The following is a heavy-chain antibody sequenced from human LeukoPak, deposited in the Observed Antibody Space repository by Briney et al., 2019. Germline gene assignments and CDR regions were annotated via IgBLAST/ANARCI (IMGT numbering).Heavy chain of an antibody. CDR1: GGTFSSYA. V-gene: IGHV1-69*05. D-gene: IGHD1-26*01. CDR2: IIPIFGTA. J-gene: IGHJ4*02. CDR3: ARESGSYLRYFDY. Sequence: SVKVSCKASGGTFSSYAISWVRQAPGQGLEWMGGIIPIFGTANYAQKFQGRVTITTDESTGTAYMELSSLRSEDTAVYYCARESGSYLRYFDYWGQGTLVTVSS.